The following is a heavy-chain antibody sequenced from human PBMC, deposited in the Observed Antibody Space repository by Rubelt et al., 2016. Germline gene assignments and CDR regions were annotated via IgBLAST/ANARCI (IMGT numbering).Heavy chain of an antibody. Sequence: GGSISSNNWWTWLRQPPGKGLEWIGEIFHSGSTTYNPSLKSRVTISVDNSKNQFSLNLYSVTAADTAVYYCARIGGSTIPLSAFDIWGQGTMVTVSS. D-gene: IGHD3-9*01. CDR1: GGSISSNNW. J-gene: IGHJ3*02. CDR2: IFHSGST. V-gene: IGHV4-4*02. CDR3: ARIGGSTIPLSAFDI.